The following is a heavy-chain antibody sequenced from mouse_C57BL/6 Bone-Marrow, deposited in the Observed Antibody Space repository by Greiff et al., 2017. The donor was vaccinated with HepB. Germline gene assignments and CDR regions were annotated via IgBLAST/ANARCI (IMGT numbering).Heavy chain of an antibody. D-gene: IGHD3-2*02. V-gene: IGHV3-6*01. J-gene: IGHJ3*01. CDR3: AGDSSGPSWFAY. CDR1: GYSITSGYY. CDR2: ISYDGSN. Sequence: DVQLQESGPGLVKPSQSLSLTCSVTGYSITSGYYWNWIRQFPGNKLEWMGYISYDGSNNYNPSLKNRISITRDTSKNQFFLKLNSVTTEDTATYYSAGDSSGPSWFAYWGQGTLVTVSA.